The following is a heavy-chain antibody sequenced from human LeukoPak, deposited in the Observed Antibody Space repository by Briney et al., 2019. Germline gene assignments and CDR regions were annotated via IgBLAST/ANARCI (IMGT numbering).Heavy chain of an antibody. CDR3: AKGGASVTRYVDY. CDR1: GFTFSSYW. CDR2: ISSDGSRT. Sequence: PGGSLRLSCAASGFTFSSYWTHWVRQAPGKGLVWVSRISSDGSRTTYADSVKGRFTISRDNAKNTLYLQMNSLRPEDTAVYYCAKGGASVTRYVDYWGQGTLVTVSS. D-gene: IGHD4-17*01. J-gene: IGHJ4*02. V-gene: IGHV3-74*01.